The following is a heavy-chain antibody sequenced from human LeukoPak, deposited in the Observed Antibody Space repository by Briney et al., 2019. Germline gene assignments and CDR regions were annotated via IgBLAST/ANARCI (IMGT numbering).Heavy chain of an antibody. CDR2: INPSGGST. J-gene: IGHJ5*02. V-gene: IGHV1-46*01. CDR3: ARSIAAAGTAWFDP. Sequence: GASVKVSCKASGYTFTSYYMHWVRQAPGQGLEWMGIINPSGGSTSYAQKFQGRVTMTRDTSISTAYMELSRLRSDDTAVYYCARSIAAAGTAWFDPWGQGTLVTVSS. D-gene: IGHD6-13*01. CDR1: GYTFTSYY.